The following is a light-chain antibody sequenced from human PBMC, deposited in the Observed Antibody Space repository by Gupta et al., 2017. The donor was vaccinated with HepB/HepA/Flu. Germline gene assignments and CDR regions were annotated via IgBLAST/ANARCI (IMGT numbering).Light chain of an antibody. CDR3: QQYYSTPLT. Sequence: DIVMPQSQDSLPVSLGGRPTINCKSSQSVLYSSNNKNYLAWYQQKPGQPPKLLIYWASTRESGVPDRFSGSGSGTDFTLTISSLQAEDVAVYYCQQYYSTPLTFGGGTKVEIK. CDR1: QSVLYSSNNKNY. CDR2: WAS. J-gene: IGKJ4*01. V-gene: IGKV4-1*01.